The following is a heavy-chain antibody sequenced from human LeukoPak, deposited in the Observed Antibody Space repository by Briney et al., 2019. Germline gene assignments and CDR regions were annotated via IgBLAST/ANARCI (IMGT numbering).Heavy chain of an antibody. CDR1: GFTFSSYW. Sequence: PGGSLRLSCAASGFTFSSYWMSWVRQAPGKGLEWVANIKQDGSEKYYVDSVKGRFTISRDNAKNSLYLQMNSLRAEDTAVYYCARVYGEGSSWGYYYYYYYMDVWGKGTTVTVSS. V-gene: IGHV3-7*01. D-gene: IGHD6-13*01. J-gene: IGHJ6*03. CDR2: IKQDGSEK. CDR3: ARVYGEGSSWGYYYYYYYMDV.